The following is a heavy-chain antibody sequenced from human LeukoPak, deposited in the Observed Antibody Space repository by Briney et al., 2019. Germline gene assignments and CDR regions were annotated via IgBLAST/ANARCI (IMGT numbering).Heavy chain of an antibody. CDR2: ISYDGSNK. CDR3: AKELYGSGSYLYGMDV. V-gene: IGHV3-30*18. CDR1: GFTFSSYG. J-gene: IGHJ6*02. D-gene: IGHD3-10*01. Sequence: QTGGSLRLSCAASGFTFSSYGMHWVRQAPGKGLEWVAVISYDGSNKYYADSAKGRFTISRDNSKNTLYLQMNSLRAEDTAVYYCAKELYGSGSYLYGMDVWGQGTTVTVSS.